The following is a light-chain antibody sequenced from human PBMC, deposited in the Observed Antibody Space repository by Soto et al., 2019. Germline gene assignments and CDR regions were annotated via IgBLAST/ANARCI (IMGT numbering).Light chain of an antibody. V-gene: IGKV4-1*01. CDR3: QQYNDWPLT. CDR2: WAS. Sequence: DSLMTQSPDSLAVSLGERATINCKSSQSVLYSSNNKNYLAWYQQKPGQPPKLLIYWASTRESGVPDRFSGSGSGTEFTLTISSLQSEDFALYYCQQYNDWPLTFGQGTKVDVK. J-gene: IGKJ1*01. CDR1: QSVLYSSNNKNY.